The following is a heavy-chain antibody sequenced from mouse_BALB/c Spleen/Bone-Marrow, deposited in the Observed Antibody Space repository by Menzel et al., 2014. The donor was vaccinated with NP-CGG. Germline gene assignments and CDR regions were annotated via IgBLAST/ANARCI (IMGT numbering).Heavy chain of an antibody. V-gene: IGHV1-18*01. CDR1: GYSFTGYT. J-gene: IGHJ4*01. D-gene: IGHD2-10*02. CDR3: ARHGYGNYVAMDY. Sequence: VHVKQSGPELVKPGASMKISCKASGYSFTGYTMNWVKQSHGKNLEWIGLISPYDGGTSYNQKFKGKATLTVDKSSSTAYMELLSLTSEDSAVYYCARHGYGNYVAMDYWGQGTSVTVSS. CDR2: ISPYDGGT.